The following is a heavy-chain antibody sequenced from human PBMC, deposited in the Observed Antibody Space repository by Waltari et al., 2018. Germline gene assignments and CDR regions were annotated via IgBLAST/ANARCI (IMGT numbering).Heavy chain of an antibody. CDR3: ARGRGELDY. CDR1: GGSISSHY. V-gene: IGHV4-59*11. CDR2: IYYSGST. Sequence: QVQLQESGPGLVKPSETLSLTRTVSGGSISSHYWSWVRQTRGKGLEWIGYIYYSGSTNYNPSLKSRVTISVDTSKNQFSLKLTSVTAADTAVYYCARGRGELDYWGQGTLVTVSS. J-gene: IGHJ4*02. D-gene: IGHD4-17*01.